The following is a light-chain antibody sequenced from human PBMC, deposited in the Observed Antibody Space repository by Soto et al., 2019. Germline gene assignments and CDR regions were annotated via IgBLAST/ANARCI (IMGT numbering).Light chain of an antibody. CDR2: EVS. Sequence: QSALTQPPSASGSPGQSVAISCTGTSSDVGGYKYVSWYQQHPGKAPKLIIYEVSNRPSGVPNRFSASKSGNTASLTISGLQTEDEADYFCSSFSATTTTTVVFGGGTKLTVL. CDR1: SSDVGGYKY. V-gene: IGLV2-8*01. J-gene: IGLJ2*01. CDR3: SSFSATTTTTVV.